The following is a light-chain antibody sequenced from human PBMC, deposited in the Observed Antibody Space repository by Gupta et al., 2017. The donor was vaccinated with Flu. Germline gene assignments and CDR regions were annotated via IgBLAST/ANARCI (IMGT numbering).Light chain of an antibody. J-gene: IGLJ3*02. Sequence: SVLTQPPSASGTPGQRVTISCSGSSSNIGSNYVYWYQRLPGTAPKLLIYSNNKRASGGPERFSGSKSGTSASLATSGLRAEDEADYYCAAWDDSLSGRVFGGGTKLTVL. CDR1: SSNIGSNY. V-gene: IGLV1-47*01. CDR3: AAWDDSLSGRV. CDR2: SNN.